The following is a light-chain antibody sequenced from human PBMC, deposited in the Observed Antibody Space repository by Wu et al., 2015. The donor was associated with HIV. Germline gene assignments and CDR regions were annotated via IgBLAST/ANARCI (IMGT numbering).Light chain of an antibody. Sequence: EIVLTQSPGTLSSSPGERATLSCRASESVSGYLAWYQQRPGQPPTLLIYGASSRAAGIPDRFSGSGSGTDFSLTIRRLEPEDFAVYYCQQYNSSPYNFGQGTKLEIK. V-gene: IGKV3-20*01. J-gene: IGKJ2*01. CDR2: GAS. CDR3: QQYNSSPYN. CDR1: ESVSGY.